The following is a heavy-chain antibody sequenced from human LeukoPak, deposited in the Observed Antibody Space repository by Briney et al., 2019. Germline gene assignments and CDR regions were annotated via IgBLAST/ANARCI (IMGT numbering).Heavy chain of an antibody. CDR1: GGTFSSYA. CDR3: ACEGIAAADSYYMDV. V-gene: IGHV1-69*06. J-gene: IGHJ6*03. D-gene: IGHD6-13*01. Sequence: SVKVSCKASGGTFSSYAISWVRQAPGQGLEWMGGIIPIFGTANYAQKFQGRVTITADKSTSTAYMELSSLRSEDTAVYYCACEGIAAADSYYMDVWGKGTTVTVSS. CDR2: IIPIFGTA.